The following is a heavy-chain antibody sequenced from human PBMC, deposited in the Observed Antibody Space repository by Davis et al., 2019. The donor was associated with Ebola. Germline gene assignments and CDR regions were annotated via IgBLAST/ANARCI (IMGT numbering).Heavy chain of an antibody. CDR3: AKVGSTVTPPGDY. J-gene: IGHJ4*02. CDR2: ISYDGSNK. V-gene: IGHV3-30*18. CDR1: GFTFSSYG. Sequence: GESLKISCAASGFTFSSYGMHWVRQAPGKGLEWVAVISYDGSNKYYADSVKGRFTISRDNSKNTLYLQMNSLRAEDTAVYYCAKVGSTVTPPGDYWGQGTLVTVSS. D-gene: IGHD4-17*01.